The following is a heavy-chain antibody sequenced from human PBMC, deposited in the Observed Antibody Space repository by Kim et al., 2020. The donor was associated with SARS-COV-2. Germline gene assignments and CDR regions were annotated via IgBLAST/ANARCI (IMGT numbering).Heavy chain of an antibody. CDR3: ARVAAAAGSYYFDY. V-gene: IGHV3-30*01. J-gene: IGHJ4*02. D-gene: IGHD6-13*01. Sequence: DSVKGRFTISRDNSKNTLYLQMNSLRAEDTAVYYCARVAAAAGSYYFDYWGQGTLVTVSS.